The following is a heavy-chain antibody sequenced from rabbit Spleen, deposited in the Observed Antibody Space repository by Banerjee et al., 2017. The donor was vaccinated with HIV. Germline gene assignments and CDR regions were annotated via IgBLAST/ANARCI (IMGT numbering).Heavy chain of an antibody. J-gene: IGHJ6*01. CDR1: GVSFSCNYY. Sequence: QSLEESGGDLVKPGASLTLTCTASGVSFSCNYYMCWVRQAPGKGLKWIACIDTGSSGFTYFASWAKGRFPISKTSSTTVTLQMTSLTAADTATYFCARDSGSSFSSYGMDLWGPGTLVTVS. V-gene: IGHV1S40*01. CDR2: IDTGSSGFT. D-gene: IGHD8-1*01. CDR3: ARDSGSSFSSYGMDL.